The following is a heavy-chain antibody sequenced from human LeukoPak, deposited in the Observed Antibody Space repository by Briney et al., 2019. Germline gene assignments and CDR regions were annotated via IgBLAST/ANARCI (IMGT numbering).Heavy chain of an antibody. CDR2: IYYSGST. Sequence: SETLSLTCAVSGGSISSGGYSWSWIRQPPGKGLEWIGYIYYSGSTYYNPSLKRRVTISVDTSKNQFSLKLSSVTAADTAVYYCARGMVVAFQFAEYFQHWGQGTLVTVSS. D-gene: IGHD2-15*01. CDR1: GGSISSGGYS. V-gene: IGHV4-30-4*07. J-gene: IGHJ1*01. CDR3: ARGMVVAFQFAEYFQH.